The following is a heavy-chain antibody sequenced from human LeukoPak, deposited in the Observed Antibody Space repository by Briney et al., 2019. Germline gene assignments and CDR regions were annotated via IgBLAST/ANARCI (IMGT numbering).Heavy chain of an antibody. D-gene: IGHD3-22*01. CDR2: IKQDGSEK. V-gene: IGHV3-7*01. CDR1: GFTFSSYW. Sequence: GGSLRLSCAASGFTFSSYWMSWVRQAPGKGLEWVANIKQDGSEKYYVDSVKGRFTISRDNAKNSPYLQMNSLRAEDTAVYYCARGGGYYDSSGYLALHYWGQGTLVTVSS. CDR3: ARGGGYYDSSGYLALHY. J-gene: IGHJ4*02.